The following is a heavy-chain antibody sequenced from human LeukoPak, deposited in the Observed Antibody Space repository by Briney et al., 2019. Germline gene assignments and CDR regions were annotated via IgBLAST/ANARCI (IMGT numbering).Heavy chain of an antibody. CDR1: GFTFDDHA. V-gene: IGHV3-9*01. CDR2: ITWNSGSI. D-gene: IGHD2-2*01. Sequence: GGSLRLSCAASGFTFDDHAMFWVRQAPGKGLEWVSGITWNSGSIGYADSVKGRFTISRDNAENSLFLQMNSLRAEDTALYYCAKAYCGTSCYFDYWGQGILVTVSS. J-gene: IGHJ4*02. CDR3: AKAYCGTSCYFDY.